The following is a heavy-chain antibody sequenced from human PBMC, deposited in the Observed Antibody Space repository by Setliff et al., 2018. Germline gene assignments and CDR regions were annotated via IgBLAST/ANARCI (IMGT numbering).Heavy chain of an antibody. D-gene: IGHD2-2*01. J-gene: IGHJ3*02. V-gene: IGHV4-34*01. CDR1: GASFSGNY. Sequence: PSETLSLTCAVYGASFSGNYWSWIRQPPGKGLEWIGEMNPSGSTNYNPSFKSRVTISVDTSKKQFSLILRSVTAADTAVYYCARGRMRGSCSGPSCTYDPFDIWGQGTPVTVSS. CDR2: MNPSGST. CDR3: ARGRMRGSCSGPSCTYDPFDI.